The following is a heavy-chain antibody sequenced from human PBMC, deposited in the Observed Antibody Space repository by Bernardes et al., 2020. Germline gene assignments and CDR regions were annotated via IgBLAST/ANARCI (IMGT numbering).Heavy chain of an antibody. CDR3: ARAGRYDFWSGLYNWFDP. V-gene: IGHV4-34*01. J-gene: IGHJ5*02. D-gene: IGHD3-3*01. CDR2: INHSGST. CDR1: GGSFSGYY. Sequence: SETLSLTCAVYGGSFSGYYWSWIRQPPGKGLEWIGEINHSGSTNYNPSLKSRVTISVDTSKNQFSLKLSSVTAADTAVYYCARAGRYDFWSGLYNWFDPWGQGTLVTVSS.